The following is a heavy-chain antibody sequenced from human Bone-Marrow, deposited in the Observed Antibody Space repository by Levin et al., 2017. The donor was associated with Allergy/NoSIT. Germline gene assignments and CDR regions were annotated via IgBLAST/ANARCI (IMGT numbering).Heavy chain of an antibody. CDR3: AKEDYGDYVLDY. J-gene: IGHJ4*02. V-gene: IGHV3-30*18. CDR2: ISYDGSNK. D-gene: IGHD4-17*01. CDR1: GFNLSSFG. Sequence: GESLKISCAASGFNLSSFGMHWVRPAPGQGLEWVAVISYDGSNKYYVDSVKGRFTISRDNSKNTLFLQMNSLRAEDTAVYYCAKEDYGDYVLDYWGQGTLLTVDS.